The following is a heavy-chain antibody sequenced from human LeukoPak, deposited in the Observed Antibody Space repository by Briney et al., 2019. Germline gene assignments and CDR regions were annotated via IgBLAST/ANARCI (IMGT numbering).Heavy chain of an antibody. CDR3: SRDMVPAYGMDV. D-gene: IGHD2-15*01. J-gene: IGHJ6*02. V-gene: IGHV3-23*01. CDR1: GFTFSDSA. CDR2: ISHSGANT. Sequence: GGSLRLSCAASGFTFSDSAMDWVRQAPGKGLEWVSLISHSGANTFYADSVKGRFSVSRDNSKNTMYLQMNSLRAEDTAVYFCSRDMVPAYGMDVWGQGTTVSVSS.